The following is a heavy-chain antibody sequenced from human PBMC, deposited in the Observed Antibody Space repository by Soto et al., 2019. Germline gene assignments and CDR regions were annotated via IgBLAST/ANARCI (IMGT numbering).Heavy chain of an antibody. CDR1: GFSFSTYA. CDR3: VKHSEYQLLSWFDP. D-gene: IGHD2-2*01. V-gene: IGHV3-23*01. CDR2: ISAGGGNT. J-gene: IGHJ5*02. Sequence: EVQLLESGGDLVQPGGSLRLSCAASGFSFSTYAMSWVRQAPGKGLEWVSGISAGGGNTFYADSVRGRFTISRDNSKNTLYLQINSLRAEDTALYYCVKHSEYQLLSWFDPWGQGTLVTVSS.